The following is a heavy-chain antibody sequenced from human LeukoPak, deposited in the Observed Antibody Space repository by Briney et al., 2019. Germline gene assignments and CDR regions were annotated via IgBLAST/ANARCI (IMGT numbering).Heavy chain of an antibody. CDR1: GGSISSYY. CDR3: ARVGRAVRF. Sequence: SETLSLTCTVSGGSISSYYWTWIRQPPGKGLEWIGEINHSGSTNYNPSLKSRLTISVDTSKNQFSLKLSSVTAADTAVYYCARVGRAVRFWGQGTLVTVSS. CDR2: INHSGST. J-gene: IGHJ4*02. V-gene: IGHV4-34*01.